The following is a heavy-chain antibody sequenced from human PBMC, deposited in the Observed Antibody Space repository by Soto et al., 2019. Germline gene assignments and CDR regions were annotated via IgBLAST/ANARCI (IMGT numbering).Heavy chain of an antibody. D-gene: IGHD5-18*01. CDR2: IMPMFGTE. V-gene: IGHV1-69*12. Sequence: QVQLVQSGAEVKKPGSSVKVSCKASGGTFSRFSFNWVRQAPGQGLEWMGGIMPMFGTEKYAQKFQDKVTLTADESTGTAYMELSRLTSEDTAVYYCAIASRYRVDAFDIWGKGTLVTVYS. J-gene: IGHJ3*02. CDR3: AIASRYRVDAFDI. CDR1: GGTFSRFS.